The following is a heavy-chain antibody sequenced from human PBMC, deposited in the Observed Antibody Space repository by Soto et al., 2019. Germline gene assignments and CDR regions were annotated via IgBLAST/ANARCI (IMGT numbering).Heavy chain of an antibody. Sequence: PGGSLRLSCAASGFTFSSYWMSWVRQAPGKGLEWVSSISSSSSYIYYADSVKGRFTISRDNAKNSLYLQMNSLRAEDTAVYYCARGPSIFGVVITHYPDYWGQGTLVTVSS. D-gene: IGHD3-3*01. J-gene: IGHJ4*02. CDR2: ISSSSSYI. V-gene: IGHV3-21*01. CDR3: ARGPSIFGVVITHYPDY. CDR1: GFTFSSYW.